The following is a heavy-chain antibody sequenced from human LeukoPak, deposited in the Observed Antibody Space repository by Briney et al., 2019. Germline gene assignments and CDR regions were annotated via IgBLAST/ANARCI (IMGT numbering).Heavy chain of an antibody. CDR3: AKGPLYHYSNYDIYFDY. Sequence: GGSLRLSCAASGFTFSIYAVSWVRQAPGMGLEWVSVISDSGSRTYYAESVKGRFTISRDNSKSTPYLQMNSLRAEDTAVYYCAKGPLYHYSNYDIYFDYWGQGTLVTVSS. V-gene: IGHV3-23*01. D-gene: IGHD4-11*01. J-gene: IGHJ4*02. CDR2: ISDSGSRT. CDR1: GFTFSIYA.